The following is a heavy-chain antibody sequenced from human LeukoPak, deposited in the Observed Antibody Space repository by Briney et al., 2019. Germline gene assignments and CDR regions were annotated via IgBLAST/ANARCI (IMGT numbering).Heavy chain of an antibody. V-gene: IGHV3-74*01. CDR2: INSDGSSI. CDR1: GFTFNDYG. CDR3: ASSDWYAAFDI. J-gene: IGHJ3*02. Sequence: PGGSLRLSCAASGFTFNDYGMHWDRQAPGKGLVWVSRINSDGSSISYADSVKARFTISRDNAKNTLYLQMNSLRAEDTAVYYCASSDWYAAFDIWGQGTMVTVSS. D-gene: IGHD3-9*01.